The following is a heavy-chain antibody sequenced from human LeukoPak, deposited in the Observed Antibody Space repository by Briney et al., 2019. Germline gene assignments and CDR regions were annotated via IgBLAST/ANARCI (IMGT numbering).Heavy chain of an antibody. Sequence: GGSLRLSCAASGFTFSSYGMHWVRQAPGKGLEWVAVISYDGSNKYYADSVKGRFTISRDNSKNTLYLQMNSLRAEDTAVYYCAGGDSSSWRYYFDYWGQGTLVTVSS. CDR2: ISYDGSNK. CDR3: AGGDSSSWRYYFDY. CDR1: GFTFSSYG. D-gene: IGHD6-13*01. V-gene: IGHV3-30*03. J-gene: IGHJ4*02.